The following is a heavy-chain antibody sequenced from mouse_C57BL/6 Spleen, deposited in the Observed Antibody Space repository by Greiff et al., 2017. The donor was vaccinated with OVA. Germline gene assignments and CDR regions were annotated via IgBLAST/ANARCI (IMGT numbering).Heavy chain of an antibody. CDR3: ASYDYDEGPWFAY. CDR1: GYTFTSYW. CDR2: INPSSGYT. J-gene: IGHJ3*01. Sequence: VKLMESGAELAKPGASVKLSCKASGYTFTSYWMHWVKQRPGQGLEWIGYINPSSGYTKYNQKFKDKATLTADKSSSTAYMQLSSLTYEDSAVYYCASYDYDEGPWFAYWGQGTLVTVSA. D-gene: IGHD2-4*01. V-gene: IGHV1-7*01.